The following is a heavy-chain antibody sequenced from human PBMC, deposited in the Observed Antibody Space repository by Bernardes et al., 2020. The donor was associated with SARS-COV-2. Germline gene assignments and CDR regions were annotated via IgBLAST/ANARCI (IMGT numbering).Heavy chain of an antibody. V-gene: IGHV3-21*01. J-gene: IGHJ4*02. D-gene: IGHD1-20*01. Sequence: GGSLRLSCAASGFTFSSYSMNWVRQAPGKGLEWVSSISTASKYLSYVDSVRGRFTISRDNAKKSLYLQMNSLRAEDTAVYYCARVDFNNLYFFDSWGQGTLVTVSS. CDR2: ISTASKYL. CDR3: ARVDFNNLYFFDS. CDR1: GFTFSSYS.